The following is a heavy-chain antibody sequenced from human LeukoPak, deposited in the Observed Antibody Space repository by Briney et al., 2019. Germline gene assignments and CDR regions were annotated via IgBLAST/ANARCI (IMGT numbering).Heavy chain of an antibody. V-gene: IGHV3-66*01. J-gene: IGHJ3*02. CDR1: GFTVNSNY. CDR2: IYSGGST. Sequence: GGSLRLSCAASGFTVNSNYMSWVRQAPGKGLEWVSVIYSGGSTYYADSVKGRFTISRDNSKNTLYLQMNSLRAEDTAVYYCARLVKAGAFDIWGQGTMVTVSS. CDR3: ARLVKAGAFDI.